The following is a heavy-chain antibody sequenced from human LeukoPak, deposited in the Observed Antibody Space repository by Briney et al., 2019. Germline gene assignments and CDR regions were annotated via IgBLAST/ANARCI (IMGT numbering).Heavy chain of an antibody. CDR2: INPNSGGT. Sequence: GASVKASCKASGYTFTGYYMHWVRQAPGQGLEWMGWINPNSGGTNYAQKFQGRVTMTRDTSISTAYMELSRLRSDDTAVYYRARDGYSSGWYDHYGMDVWGQGTTVTVSS. D-gene: IGHD6-19*01. V-gene: IGHV1-2*02. CDR1: GYTFTGYY. CDR3: ARDGYSSGWYDHYGMDV. J-gene: IGHJ6*02.